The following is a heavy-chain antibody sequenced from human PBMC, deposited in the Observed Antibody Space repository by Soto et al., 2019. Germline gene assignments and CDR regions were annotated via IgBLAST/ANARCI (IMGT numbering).Heavy chain of an antibody. CDR1: GFTFSSYW. J-gene: IGHJ4*02. V-gene: IGHV3-49*04. CDR2: IRSKAYGGTT. D-gene: IGHD6-19*01. Sequence: SLRLSCAASGFTFSSYWMHWVRQAPGKGLVWVGFIRSKAYGGTTEYAASVKGRFTISRDDSKSIAYLQMNSLKTEDTAVYYCTRAATARAAVAGTADYWGQGTLVTVSS. CDR3: TRAATARAAVAGTADY.